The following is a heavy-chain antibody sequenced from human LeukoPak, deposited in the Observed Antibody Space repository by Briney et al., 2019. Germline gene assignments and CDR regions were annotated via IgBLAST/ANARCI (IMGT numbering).Heavy chain of an antibody. CDR3: ARLIWFGSAFDI. Sequence: SKTLSLTCTVSGDSISSYYWTWIRQPAGKGLEWIGRIYTSGSTNYNPSLKSRVTMSVDTSKNQFSLKLSSVTAADTAVYYCARLIWFGSAFDIWGQGTMVTVSS. J-gene: IGHJ3*02. CDR1: GDSISSYY. V-gene: IGHV4-4*07. D-gene: IGHD3-10*01. CDR2: IYTSGST.